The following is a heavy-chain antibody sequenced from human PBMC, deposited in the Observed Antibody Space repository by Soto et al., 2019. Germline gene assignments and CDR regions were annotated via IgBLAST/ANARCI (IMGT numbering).Heavy chain of an antibody. V-gene: IGHV4-39*01. J-gene: IGHJ4*02. CDR2: FHYSGST. Sequence: SETLSLTCTVSGGSISSRDSYWGWIRQPPGKGLEWIGSFHYSGSTYYNPSLKSRVTISVDTSKNQLSLRVTSVTAADTAVYYCARGFGRSHFDYWGQGTLVTVS. CDR1: GGSISSRDSY. D-gene: IGHD3-16*01. CDR3: ARGFGRSHFDY.